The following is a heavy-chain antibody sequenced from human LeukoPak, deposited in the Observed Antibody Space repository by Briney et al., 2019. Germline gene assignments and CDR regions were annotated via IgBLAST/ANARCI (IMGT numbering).Heavy chain of an antibody. D-gene: IGHD2-15*01. V-gene: IGHV3-33*01. CDR2: IWYDGSNK. Sequence: GGSLRLSCAASGFTLSSFGMRWVRQAPGKGLEWVAVIWYDGSNKYYADSVKGRFTISRDNSKNTLYLQMNSLRAEDTALYFCARDRRYCGGGSCYFDYFFDYWGQGTLVTVSS. CDR3: ARDRRYCGGGSCYFDYFFDY. CDR1: GFTLSSFG. J-gene: IGHJ4*02.